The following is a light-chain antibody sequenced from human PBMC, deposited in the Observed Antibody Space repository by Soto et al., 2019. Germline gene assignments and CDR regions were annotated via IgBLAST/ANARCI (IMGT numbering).Light chain of an antibody. CDR3: HQYNTYST. CDR2: DAS. J-gene: IGKJ1*01. CDR1: RSVDLW. V-gene: IGKV1-5*01. Sequence: DIQMTQSPSSLSASVGDRVTITCRASRSVDLWLAWYQQKPGKAPKLLIYDASTLESGVSSRFSGTGSETECTLTITDLQADDLATYFCHQYNTYSTFGQGTKVDIK.